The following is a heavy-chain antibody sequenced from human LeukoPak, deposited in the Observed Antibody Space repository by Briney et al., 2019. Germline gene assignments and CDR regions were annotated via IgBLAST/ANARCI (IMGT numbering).Heavy chain of an antibody. Sequence: SETLSLTCAVSGGSISSFCWTWIRQPPGKGLEWIGYIYYTGNTNYNPSLKSRVTMSLDTSKNQFSLTLSSVTAADTAVYYCAGVKSYDFPALDYWGQGTLVTVSS. D-gene: IGHD3-3*01. CDR1: GGSISSFC. J-gene: IGHJ4*02. CDR3: AGVKSYDFPALDY. V-gene: IGHV4-59*01. CDR2: IYYTGNT.